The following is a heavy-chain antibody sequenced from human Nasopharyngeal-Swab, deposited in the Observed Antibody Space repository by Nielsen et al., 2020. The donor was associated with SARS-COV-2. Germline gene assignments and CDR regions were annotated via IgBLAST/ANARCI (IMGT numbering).Heavy chain of an antibody. D-gene: IGHD4-23*01. J-gene: IGHJ4*02. CDR1: GFTFGSYA. Sequence: GESLKISCTASGFTFGSYAMSWVRQAPGKGLEWVSDISGSGGSTYYAESVKGRFTISRDNSKNTLYLQMSSLRAEDTAIYYCAKDLGVESPLWFDYWGQGTLLTVSS. CDR2: ISGSGGST. CDR3: AKDLGVESPLWFDY. V-gene: IGHV3-23*01.